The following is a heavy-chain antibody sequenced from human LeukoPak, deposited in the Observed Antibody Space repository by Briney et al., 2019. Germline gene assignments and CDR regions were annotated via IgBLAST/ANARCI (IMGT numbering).Heavy chain of an antibody. CDR3: ARGPRGYSYGYDY. Sequence: PGGSLRLSCAASGFTFDDYGMSWVRHAPGKGLEWVSGINWNGGSTVYADSVKGRFTISRDNAKNSLYLQRSSLRAEDTALYYCARGPRGYSYGYDYWGQGTLVTVSS. CDR2: INWNGGST. CDR1: GFTFDDYG. J-gene: IGHJ4*02. V-gene: IGHV3-20*04. D-gene: IGHD5-18*01.